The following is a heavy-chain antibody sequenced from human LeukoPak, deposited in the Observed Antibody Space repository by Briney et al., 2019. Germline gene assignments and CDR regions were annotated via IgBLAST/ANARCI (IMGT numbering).Heavy chain of an antibody. CDR3: ARDRYSP. V-gene: IGHV3-30*09. J-gene: IGHJ5*02. CDR1: GFTFSNYA. Sequence: PGRSLRLSCAASGFTFSNYAIHWVRQAPGKGLEWVAVISYDGSNKYYADSVKGRFAISRDNSKNTLFLQMNNLRAEDTAVYYCARDRYSPWGQGTLVTVSS. D-gene: IGHD1-1*01. CDR2: ISYDGSNK.